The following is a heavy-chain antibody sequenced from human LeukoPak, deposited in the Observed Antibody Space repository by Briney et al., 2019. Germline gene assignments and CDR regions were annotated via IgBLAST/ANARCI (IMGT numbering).Heavy chain of an antibody. J-gene: IGHJ6*03. V-gene: IGHV3-21*06. CDR1: GFTFSSYN. CDR3: ARDPYSGNYGAYYYYYMDV. CDR2: ITSSSNYI. D-gene: IGHD1-26*01. Sequence: PGGSLRLSCAASGFTFSSYNMNWGLQAPGKGLEAGSSITSSSNYIYYAESVNRRFTIPRDNAKNLLYLQMDSLRVEDTAEYYCARDPYSGNYGAYYYYYMDVWGKGTTVTVSS.